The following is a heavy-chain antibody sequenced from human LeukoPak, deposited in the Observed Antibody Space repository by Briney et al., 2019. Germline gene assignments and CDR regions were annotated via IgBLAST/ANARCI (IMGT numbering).Heavy chain of an antibody. CDR2: IYYSGGT. V-gene: IGHV4-59*01. CDR1: GASISGWY. D-gene: IGHD5-24*01. J-gene: IGHJ4*02. CDR3: AKGNGYSYS. Sequence: SETLSLTCTVSGASISGWYWSWIRQPPGKGLKWIGYIYYSGGTNYNPSLKSRVTMSVGTSKNQFSLNLTSVTAADTAVYYCAKGNGYSYSWGQGTLVTVSS.